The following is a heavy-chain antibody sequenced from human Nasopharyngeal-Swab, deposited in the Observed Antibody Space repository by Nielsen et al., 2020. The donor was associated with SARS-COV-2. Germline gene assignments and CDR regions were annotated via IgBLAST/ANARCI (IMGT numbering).Heavy chain of an antibody. J-gene: IGHJ5*02. D-gene: IGHD2-2*01. Sequence: ASVNVSCKVSGYTFTELSMHWVRQAPGKGLEWMGGFDPEEGETIYAQQFQGRVTITEDTSTDTAYMELSGLRSEDTAIYYCAILGYCSSNMCPPQRNWFDPWGQGTLVTVSS. CDR1: GYTFTELS. V-gene: IGHV1-24*01. CDR2: FDPEEGET. CDR3: AILGYCSSNMCPPQRNWFDP.